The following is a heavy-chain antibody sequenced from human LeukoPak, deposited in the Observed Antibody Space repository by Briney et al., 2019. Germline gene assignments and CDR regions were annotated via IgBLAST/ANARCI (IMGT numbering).Heavy chain of an antibody. Sequence: GGSLRLSCAASGFTFSSYGMHWVRQAPGKGLEWVSFIRYDGSNKYYADSVKGRFTISRDNSKNTLYLQMNSLGAEDTAVYYCAKDRAYGSGSRLDYWGQGTLVTVSS. D-gene: IGHD3-10*01. CDR2: IRYDGSNK. CDR3: AKDRAYGSGSRLDY. V-gene: IGHV3-30*02. CDR1: GFTFSSYG. J-gene: IGHJ4*02.